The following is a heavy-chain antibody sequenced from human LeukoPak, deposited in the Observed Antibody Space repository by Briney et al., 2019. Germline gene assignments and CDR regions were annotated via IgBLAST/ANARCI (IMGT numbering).Heavy chain of an antibody. V-gene: IGHV4-61*02. CDR2: IYTSGST. CDR1: GGSISSGSYY. J-gene: IGHJ3*02. D-gene: IGHD3-3*01. CDR3: ARDFGRTYYDFWSGYYPDAFDI. Sequence: PSETLSLTCTVSGGSISSGSYYWSWIRQPAGKGLEWIGRIYTSGSTNYNPSVESRVTISLDTSKNQFSLKLSSVTAADTAVYYCARDFGRTYYDFWSGYYPDAFDIWGQGTMVTVSS.